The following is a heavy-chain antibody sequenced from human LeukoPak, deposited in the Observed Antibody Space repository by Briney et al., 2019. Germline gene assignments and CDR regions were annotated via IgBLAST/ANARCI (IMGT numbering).Heavy chain of an antibody. Sequence: LAGGSLRLSCAASGFTVSSNYMSWVRQAPGKGLEWVSVIYSGGSTYYADSVKGRFTISRDNSKNTLYLQMNSLRAEDTAVYYCARDLTDSSAVGDDAFDIWGQGTMVTVSS. CDR1: GFTVSSNY. CDR2: IYSGGST. D-gene: IGHD3-22*01. J-gene: IGHJ3*02. V-gene: IGHV3-66*01. CDR3: ARDLTDSSAVGDDAFDI.